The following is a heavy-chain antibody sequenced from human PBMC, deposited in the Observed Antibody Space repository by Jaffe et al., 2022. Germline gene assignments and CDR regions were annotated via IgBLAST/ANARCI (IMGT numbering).Heavy chain of an antibody. D-gene: IGHD2-15*01. CDR3: ARSPRAQLLLLNWFDP. V-gene: IGHV4-59*01. J-gene: IGHJ5*02. Sequence: QVQLQESGPGLVKPSETLSLTCTVSGGSISSYYWSWIRQPPGKGLEWIGYIYYSGSTNYNPSLKSRVTISVDTSKNQFSLKLSSVTAADTAVYYCARSPRAQLLLLNWFDPWGQGTLVTVSS. CDR1: GGSISSYY. CDR2: IYYSGST.